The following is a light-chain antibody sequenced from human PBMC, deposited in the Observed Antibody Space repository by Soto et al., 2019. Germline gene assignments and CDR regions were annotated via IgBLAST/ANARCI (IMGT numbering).Light chain of an antibody. CDR3: QQYHDWPPYT. V-gene: IGKV3-15*01. Sequence: IVNTQSPTPLSLSPGESAPLSCRASKNINSNLAWYQQKTGQAPRLLIYRASTRATGIPARFSGSGSGTAFTLTISSRQYADFAVYYCQQYHDWPPYTLGEGSKVDI. CDR1: KNINSN. CDR2: RAS. J-gene: IGKJ2*01.